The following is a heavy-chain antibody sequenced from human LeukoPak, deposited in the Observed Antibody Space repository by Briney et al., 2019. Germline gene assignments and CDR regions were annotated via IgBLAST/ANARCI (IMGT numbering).Heavy chain of an antibody. V-gene: IGHV4-61*02. CDR3: ARELKEFCSSTSCYAIYYYYMDV. D-gene: IGHD2-2*01. CDR1: GGSLSSGSYY. CDR2: IYTSGST. J-gene: IGHJ6*03. Sequence: SETLSLTCTVSGGSLSSGSYYWSWIRQPAGKGLEWIGRIYTSGSTNYNPSLKSRVPISEDTSKNQFSLKLSSVTAADTAVYYCARELKEFCSSTSCYAIYYYYMDVWGKGTTVTVSS.